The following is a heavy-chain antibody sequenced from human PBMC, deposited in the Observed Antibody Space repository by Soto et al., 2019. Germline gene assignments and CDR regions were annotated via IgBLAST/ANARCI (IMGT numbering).Heavy chain of an antibody. J-gene: IGHJ6*03. CDR3: ARETSTGNYYMDV. D-gene: IGHD2-2*01. Sequence: EVQLVESGGGLVQPGGSLRLSCAASGFSFSYYGMNWVRQAPGKGLEWVSYISTSSSNIYYADSVKGRFTISRDNAKNSLSLQMNSLRAADTAVYYCARETSTGNYYMDVWGKGNTVTVSS. V-gene: IGHV3-48*01. CDR1: GFSFSYYG. CDR2: ISTSSSNI.